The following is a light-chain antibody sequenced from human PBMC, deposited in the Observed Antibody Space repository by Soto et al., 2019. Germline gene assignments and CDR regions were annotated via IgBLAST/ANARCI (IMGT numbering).Light chain of an antibody. CDR3: QQYYSPPYT. CDR1: QTILYSSNNRNY. J-gene: IGKJ2*01. V-gene: IGKV4-1*01. Sequence: DIEVAQSPDSLAASLGERATINCKSSQTILYSSNNRNYLAWYQQKPGQPPKLLIYWASTRESGVPDRFSGSGSGTDFTLTISSLQAEDVAVYYCQQYYSPPYTFGQGTKLEIK. CDR2: WAS.